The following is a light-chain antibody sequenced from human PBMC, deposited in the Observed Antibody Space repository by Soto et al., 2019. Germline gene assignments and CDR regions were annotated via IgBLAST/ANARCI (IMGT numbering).Light chain of an antibody. J-gene: IGLJ1*01. CDR1: SSDVGGYNY. Sequence: QSALTQPASVSGSPGQSITISCTGTSSDVGGYNYVSWYQQHPGKAPKLMIYDVSNRPSGVSNRFSGSKSGNTASLTISGFQAEDEADYYCSSYTGSSTQVFGTGTKLTVL. V-gene: IGLV2-14*01. CDR2: DVS. CDR3: SSYTGSSTQV.